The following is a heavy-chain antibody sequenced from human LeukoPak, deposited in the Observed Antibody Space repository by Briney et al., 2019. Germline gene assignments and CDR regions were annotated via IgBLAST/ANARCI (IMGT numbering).Heavy chain of an antibody. Sequence: PSETLSLTFTVSGGSISSGSYYWSWIRQPAGKGLEWIGRIYTSGSTNYNPSLKSRVTISVDTSKNQFSLKLSSVTAADTAVYYCAREVRVGATTYWYFDLWGRGTLVTVSS. CDR3: AREVRVGATTYWYFDL. J-gene: IGHJ2*01. CDR2: IYTSGST. D-gene: IGHD1-26*01. CDR1: GGSISSGSYY. V-gene: IGHV4-61*02.